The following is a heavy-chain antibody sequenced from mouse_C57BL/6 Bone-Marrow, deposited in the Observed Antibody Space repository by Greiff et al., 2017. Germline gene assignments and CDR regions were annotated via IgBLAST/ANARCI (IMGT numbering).Heavy chain of an antibody. CDR1: GYTFTSYW. V-gene: IGHV1-69*01. Sequence: QVQLQQPGAELVMPGASVKLSCKASGYTFTSYWMHWVKQRPGQGLEWIGEIDPSYSYTNYNQKFKGKSTLTVDKSSSTAYMQLSSLTSEDSAVYYCAREDCYYGSSSWFAYWGQGTLVTVSA. D-gene: IGHD1-1*01. J-gene: IGHJ3*01. CDR2: IDPSYSYT. CDR3: AREDCYYGSSSWFAY.